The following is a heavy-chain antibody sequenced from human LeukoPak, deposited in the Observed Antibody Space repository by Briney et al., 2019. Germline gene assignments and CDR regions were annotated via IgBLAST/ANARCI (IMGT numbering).Heavy chain of an antibody. CDR1: GGSISTYN. CDR3: ARLRDYGGNPGSFDI. V-gene: IGHV4-4*09. D-gene: IGHD4-23*01. J-gene: IGHJ3*02. CDR2: IYTSGST. Sequence: SETLTLTCAASGGSISTYNWNWIRQPPGKGLEWIGYIYTSGSTNYNPSLKSRVTISVDTSKNQFSLKLSSVTAADTAVYYCARLRDYGGNPGSFDIWGEGTMVTVSS.